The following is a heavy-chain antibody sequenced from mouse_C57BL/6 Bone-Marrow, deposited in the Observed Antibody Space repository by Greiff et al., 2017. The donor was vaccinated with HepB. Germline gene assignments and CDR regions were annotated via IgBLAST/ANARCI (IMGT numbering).Heavy chain of an antibody. Sequence: QVQLQQPGAELVRPGSSVKLSCKASGYTFTSYWMHWVKQRPIQGLEWIGNIDPSDSETHYNQKFKDKATLTVDKSSSTAYMQLSSLTSEDSAVYYCAKEVPSTVVSNCDYGGQGTTLTVSS. J-gene: IGHJ2*01. V-gene: IGHV1-52*01. CDR3: AKEVPSTVVSNCDY. D-gene: IGHD1-1*01. CDR1: GYTFTSYW. CDR2: IDPSDSET.